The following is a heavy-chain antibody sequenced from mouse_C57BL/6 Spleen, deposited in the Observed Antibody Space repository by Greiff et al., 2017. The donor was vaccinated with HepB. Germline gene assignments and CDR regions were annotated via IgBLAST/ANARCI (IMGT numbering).Heavy chain of an antibody. V-gene: IGHV1-9*01. Sequence: VQLQQSGAELMKPGASVKLSCKATGYTFTGYWIEWVKQRPGHGLEWIGEILPGSGSTNYNEKFKGKATFTAYTSSNTAYMQLSSLTTEDSAIYYCARDSSGYSAWFAYWGQGTLVTVS. J-gene: IGHJ3*01. D-gene: IGHD3-2*02. CDR2: ILPGSGST. CDR1: GYTFTGYW. CDR3: ARDSSGYSAWFAY.